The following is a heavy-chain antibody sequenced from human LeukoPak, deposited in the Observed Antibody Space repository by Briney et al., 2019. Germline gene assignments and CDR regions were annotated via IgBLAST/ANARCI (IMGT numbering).Heavy chain of an antibody. V-gene: IGHV3-33*06. CDR1: GFTFSTYG. CDR3: AKILTYYYDSSGYPGEGY. Sequence: GRSLRLSCAASGFTFSTYGMHWVRQAPGKGLEWVAVIWYDGTKEYYGDSVKGRFTIFRDNYKNTLYLQMNSLRAEDTAVYYCAKILTYYYDSSGYPGEGYWGQGTLVTVSS. J-gene: IGHJ4*02. D-gene: IGHD3-22*01. CDR2: IWYDGTKE.